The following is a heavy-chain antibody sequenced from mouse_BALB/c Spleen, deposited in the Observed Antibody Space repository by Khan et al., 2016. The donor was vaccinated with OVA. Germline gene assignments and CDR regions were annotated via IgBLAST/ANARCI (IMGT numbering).Heavy chain of an antibody. CDR3: TRGYYGGPFAY. CDR2: ISDGGTYI. J-gene: IGHJ3*01. Sequence: EGELVESGGGLVKPGGSLKLSGAASGITFRHYYMSWVRKTPEKRLEWVETISDGGTYIYYPDNEKGRFTISRDNPKNNLTPQMSSLKSDDTALYYCTRGYYGGPFAYWGQGTLVTVSA. V-gene: IGHV5-4*02. CDR1: GITFRHYY. D-gene: IGHD1-1*02.